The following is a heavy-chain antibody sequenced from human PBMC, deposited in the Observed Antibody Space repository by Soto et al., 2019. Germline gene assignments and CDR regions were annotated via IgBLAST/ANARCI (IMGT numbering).Heavy chain of an antibody. V-gene: IGHV1-46*04. CDR3: ARGAALENYYGMDV. Sequence: ASVKVSCKASGYTFTSYAMHWVRQAPGQRLEWMGWINPSGGSTSYAQTLQGRVTVTRDTSTSTVYMELSSLRTEDTAVYYCARGAALENYYGMDVWGQGTKVTSP. CDR2: INPSGGST. CDR1: GYTFTSYA. D-gene: IGHD6-6*01. J-gene: IGHJ6*02.